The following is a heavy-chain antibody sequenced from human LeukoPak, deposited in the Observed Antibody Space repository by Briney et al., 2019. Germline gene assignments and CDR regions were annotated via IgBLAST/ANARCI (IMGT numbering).Heavy chain of an antibody. CDR1: GFSFSTYG. J-gene: IGHJ4*02. CDR2: IQYDGSNK. V-gene: IGHV3-30*02. Sequence: GGSLRLSCAASGFSFSTYGMHWVRQAPGEGLEWVTFIQYDGSNKYYAESVKGRFTFSRDNSANTLYLQLNSLRVEDTAVYYCAKGSGWYLDYWGQGVLVTVSS. CDR3: AKGSGWYLDY. D-gene: IGHD6-19*01.